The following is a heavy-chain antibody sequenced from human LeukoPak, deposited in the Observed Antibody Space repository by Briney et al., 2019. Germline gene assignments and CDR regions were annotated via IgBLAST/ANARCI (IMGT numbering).Heavy chain of an antibody. CDR3: ARTSNRGDDDLLTGYFSL. V-gene: IGHV4-4*01. Sequence: PGGSLRLSCAASGFTFSSYWMSWVRLPPGKGLEWIGEIFHSGTTKYTPSLKSRVSISIDKSKNQFSLTLSSVTAADTAIYFCARTSNRGDDDLLTGYFSLWGQGILVTVSS. CDR1: GFTFSSYW. J-gene: IGHJ4*02. D-gene: IGHD3-9*01. CDR2: IFHSGTT.